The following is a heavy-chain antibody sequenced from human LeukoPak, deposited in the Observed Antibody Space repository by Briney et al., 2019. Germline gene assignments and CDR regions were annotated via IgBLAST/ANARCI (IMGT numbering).Heavy chain of an antibody. J-gene: IGHJ5*02. CDR1: GGSISSSSYY. Sequence: SETLSLTRTVSGGSISSSSYYWGWIRQPPGKGLEWIGSIYYSGSTSYNPARKSRVTISVDTSKNQSSLKLSSATAADTAVYYCARLELGSLNWFDPWGQGTLVTVSS. D-gene: IGHD3-10*01. V-gene: IGHV4-39*07. CDR3: ARLELGSLNWFDP. CDR2: IYYSGST.